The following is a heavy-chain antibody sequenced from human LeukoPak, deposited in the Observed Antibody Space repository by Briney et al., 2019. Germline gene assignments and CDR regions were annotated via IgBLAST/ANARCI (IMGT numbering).Heavy chain of an antibody. CDR3: AKAKGGTTGDVFDI. CDR1: GFSFSSYG. Sequence: GGSLRLSCAASGFSFSSYGMHWVRQAPGKGLEWVAVIWYDGSNKYYADSVKGRFTISRDNSKNMLYLQMNSLRAEDTAAYYCAKAKGGTTGDVFDIWGQGTMVTVFS. CDR2: IWYDGSNK. D-gene: IGHD1-1*01. V-gene: IGHV3-33*06. J-gene: IGHJ3*02.